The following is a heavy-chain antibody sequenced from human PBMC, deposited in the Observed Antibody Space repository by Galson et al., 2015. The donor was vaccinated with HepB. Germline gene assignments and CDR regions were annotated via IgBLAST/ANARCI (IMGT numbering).Heavy chain of an antibody. CDR1: GYTFTGYY. CDR3: ARTPGGVVVPAAPPQGLYYYYGMDV. Sequence: SVKVSCKASGYTFTGYYMHWVRQAPGQGLEWMGWINPNSGGTNYAQKFQGRVTMTRDTSISTAYMELSRLRSDDTAVYYCARTPGGVVVPAAPPQGLYYYYGMDVWGQGTTVTVSS. J-gene: IGHJ6*02. V-gene: IGHV1-2*02. D-gene: IGHD2-2*01. CDR2: INPNSGGT.